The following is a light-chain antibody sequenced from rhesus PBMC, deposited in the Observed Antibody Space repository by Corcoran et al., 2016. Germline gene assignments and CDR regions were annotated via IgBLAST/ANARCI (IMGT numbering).Light chain of an antibody. CDR2: EVT. CDR1: ISDIGTYDY. V-gene: IGLV2-32*02. J-gene: IGLJ1*01. CDR3: SSYAGNNIYI. Sequence: QAALTQPRSVSGSPGQSVTISCTGTISDIGTYDYVSWYQQHPGTAPKLMISEVTKRASGVSDRFSGSKSGNTASLTISGLQAEDGSDYYCSSYAGNNIYIFGGGTRITVL.